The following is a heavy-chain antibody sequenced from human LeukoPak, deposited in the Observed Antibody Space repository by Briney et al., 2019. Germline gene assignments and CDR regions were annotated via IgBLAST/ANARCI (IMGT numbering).Heavy chain of an antibody. J-gene: IGHJ4*02. CDR1: GFTVSSNY. D-gene: IGHD2-15*01. CDR2: IYSGGST. Sequence: QSGGSLRLSCAASGFTVSSNYMSWVRQAPGKGLEWVSVIYSGGSTYYADSVKGRFTISRDNSKNTLYLQMNSLRAEDTAVYYCARDQEDGRGDLVDYWGQGTLVTVSS. V-gene: IGHV3-53*05. CDR3: ARDQEDGRGDLVDY.